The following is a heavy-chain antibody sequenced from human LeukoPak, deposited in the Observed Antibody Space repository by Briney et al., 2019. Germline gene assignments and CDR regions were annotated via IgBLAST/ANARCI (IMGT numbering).Heavy chain of an antibody. V-gene: IGHV1-2*02. CDR2: INPNSGGT. D-gene: IGHD6-13*01. CDR1: GYTFTGYY. CDR3: ARDRVAAAGNRYYYGMDV. J-gene: IGHJ6*02. Sequence: ASVKVSCKASGYTFTGYYMHWVRQAPGQGLEWMGWINPNSGGTNYAQKFQGRVTMTRDTSISTAYMELSRLRSDDTGVYYCARDRVAAAGNRYYYGMDVWGQGTTVTVSS.